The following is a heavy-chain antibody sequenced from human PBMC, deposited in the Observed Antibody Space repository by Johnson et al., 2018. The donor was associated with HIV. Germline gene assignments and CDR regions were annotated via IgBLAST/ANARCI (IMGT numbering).Heavy chain of an antibody. D-gene: IGHD7-27*01. CDR2: IYWNGVRT. CDR1: GFTFDDYG. V-gene: IGHV3-20*04. CDR3: ARGGLGFPKNAFDI. J-gene: IGHJ3*02. Sequence: VQLVESGGGVVRPGGSLRLSCAASGFTFDDYGMTWVRQAPGKGLEWVSGIYWNGVRTTYADSVKGRFTISRDNAKNSLYLQMNSLRAEDTALYYCARGGLGFPKNAFDIWGRGTMVTVSS.